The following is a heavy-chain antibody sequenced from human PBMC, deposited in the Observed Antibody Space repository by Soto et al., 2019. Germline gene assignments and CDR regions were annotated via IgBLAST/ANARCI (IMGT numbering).Heavy chain of an antibody. Sequence: SVKVSCKASGGTFSSYAISWVRQAPGQGLEWMGGIIPFFGTANYAQKIQGRVTITADESTSTAYMELSSLRSEDTAVYYCARVVLYGMDVWGQGTTVTVSS. V-gene: IGHV1-69*13. CDR3: ARVVLYGMDV. CDR2: IIPFFGTA. CDR1: GGTFSSYA. J-gene: IGHJ6*02.